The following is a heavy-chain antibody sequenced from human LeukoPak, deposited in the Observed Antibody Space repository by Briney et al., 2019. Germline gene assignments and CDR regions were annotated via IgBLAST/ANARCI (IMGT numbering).Heavy chain of an antibody. V-gene: IGHV1-2*02. D-gene: IGHD3-22*01. CDR1: GYTFTGYY. CDR3: ARVATLSPYDSSGYYLDY. Sequence: GASVKVSCKASGYTFTGYYMHWVRQAPGQGLEWMGWINPNSGGTNYAQKFQGRVTMTRDTSISTAYMELSRLKASDTAMYYCARVATLSPYDSSGYYLDYWGQGTLVTVSS. CDR2: INPNSGGT. J-gene: IGHJ4*02.